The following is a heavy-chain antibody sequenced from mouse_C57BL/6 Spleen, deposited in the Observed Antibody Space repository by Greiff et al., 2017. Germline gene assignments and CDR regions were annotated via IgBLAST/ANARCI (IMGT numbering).Heavy chain of an antibody. V-gene: IGHV14-3*01. CDR3: ARGYYGSSQSGAMDY. J-gene: IGHJ4*01. Sequence: EVKLQESVAELVRPGASVKLSCTASGFNIKNTYMHWVKQRPEQGLEWIGRIDPANGNTKYAPKFQGKATITADTSSNTAYLQLSSLTSEDTAIYYCARGYYGSSQSGAMDYWGQGTSVTVSS. D-gene: IGHD1-1*01. CDR1: GFNIKNTY. CDR2: IDPANGNT.